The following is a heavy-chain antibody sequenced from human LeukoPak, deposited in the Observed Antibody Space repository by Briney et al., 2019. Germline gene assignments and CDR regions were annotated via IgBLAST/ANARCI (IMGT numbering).Heavy chain of an antibody. V-gene: IGHV4-38-2*02. J-gene: IGHJ5*02. CDR3: ARGIAAAEGFDP. D-gene: IGHD6-13*01. CDR2: IYHSGST. Sequence: SETLSLTCTVSGYSISSGYYWGWIRPPPGKGLEWIGSIYHSGSTYYNPSLKSRVTISVDTSKNQFSLKLSSVTAADTAVYYCARGIAAAEGFDPWGQGTLVTVSS. CDR1: GYSISSGYY.